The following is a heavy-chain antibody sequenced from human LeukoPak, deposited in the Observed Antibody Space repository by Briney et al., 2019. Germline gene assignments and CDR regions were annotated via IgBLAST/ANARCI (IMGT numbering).Heavy chain of an antibody. CDR2: INPNSGGT. V-gene: IGHV1-2*02. CDR3: ARMEYYYDRSGYYND. Sequence: ASLKVSCKASGYTFTGYYMHWVRQAPGQGLEWMGWINPNSGGTNYAQKFQGRVTMTRDTSISTAYMELSRLRSDDTAIYYCARMEYYYDRSGYYNDWGQGTLVTVSS. D-gene: IGHD3-22*01. CDR1: GYTFTGYY. J-gene: IGHJ4*02.